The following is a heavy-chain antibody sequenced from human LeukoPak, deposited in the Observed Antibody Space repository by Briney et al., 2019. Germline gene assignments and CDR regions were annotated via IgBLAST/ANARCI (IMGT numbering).Heavy chain of an antibody. CDR2: IYYSGST. CDR1: GGSISSYY. J-gene: IGHJ2*01. D-gene: IGHD6-13*01. Sequence: SETLSLTCTVSGGSISSYYWNWVRQPPGKGLEWIGYIYYSGSTNYNPSLKSRVTISVDTSKNQFSLNLSSVTAADTAVYYCARGFVAAAGTGWYFDLWGRGTLVTVSS. V-gene: IGHV4-59*01. CDR3: ARGFVAAAGTGWYFDL.